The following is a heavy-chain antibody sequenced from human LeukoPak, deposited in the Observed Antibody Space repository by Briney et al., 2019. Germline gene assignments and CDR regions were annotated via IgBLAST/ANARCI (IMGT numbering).Heavy chain of an antibody. Sequence: SETLSLTCAVYGGSFSGYYWSWIRQPPGKGLEWIGEINHSGSTNYNPSLKSRVTISVDTSKNQFSLKLSSVTAADTALYYCARGRTRPIYYFDYWGQGTLVTVSS. D-gene: IGHD2-2*01. V-gene: IGHV4-34*01. J-gene: IGHJ4*02. CDR3: ARGRTRPIYYFDY. CDR2: INHSGST. CDR1: GGSFSGYY.